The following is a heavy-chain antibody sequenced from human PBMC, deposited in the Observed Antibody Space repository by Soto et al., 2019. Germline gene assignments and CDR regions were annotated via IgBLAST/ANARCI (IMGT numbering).Heavy chain of an antibody. CDR1: GFTFSDHY. CDR3: ARDAAAGTGHDAFDI. Sequence: EVQLVESGGGLVQPGGSLRLSCAASGFTFSDHYMDWVRQAPGKGLEWVGRTRNKANSYTTEYAASVKGRFTISRDXSXXSLYLQMNSLKTEDTAVYYCARDAAAGTGHDAFDIWGQGTMVTVSS. J-gene: IGHJ3*02. V-gene: IGHV3-72*01. D-gene: IGHD6-13*01. CDR2: TRNKANSYTT.